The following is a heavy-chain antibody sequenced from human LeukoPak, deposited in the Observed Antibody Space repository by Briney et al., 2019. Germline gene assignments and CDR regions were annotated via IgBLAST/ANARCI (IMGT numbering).Heavy chain of an antibody. D-gene: IGHD6-19*01. V-gene: IGHV3-74*01. J-gene: IGHJ4*02. CDR2: INTDGTLT. Sequence: PGGSLRLSCAASGFTFRKYWMLWVRQAPGKGLQGVSRINTDGTLTTYADSVKGRFTVSRDNADNTMFLQMDSVRDEDTAVYYCATKQWLAPPPDSWGQGTPVTVSS. CDR3: ATKQWLAPPPDS. CDR1: GFTFRKYW.